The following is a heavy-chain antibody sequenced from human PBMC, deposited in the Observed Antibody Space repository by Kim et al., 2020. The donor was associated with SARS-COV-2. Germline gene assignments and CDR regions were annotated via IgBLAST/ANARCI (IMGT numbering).Heavy chain of an antibody. CDR3: ARRPSSFRATEYYFDY. J-gene: IGHJ4*02. D-gene: IGHD6-13*01. CDR1: GGSISSIIYY. V-gene: IGHV4-39*01. CDR2: IYYSGSM. Sequence: SETLSLTCTVSGGSISSIIYYWGWIRQPPGNGLEWIGSIYYSGSMYYNPSLKSRITISVDTSKNQFSLELSSVTAADTAVYYCARRPSSFRATEYYFDYWGQGTLVTVSS.